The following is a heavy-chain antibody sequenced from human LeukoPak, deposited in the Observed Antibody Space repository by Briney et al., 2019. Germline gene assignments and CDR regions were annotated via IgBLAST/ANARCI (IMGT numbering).Heavy chain of an antibody. Sequence: ASVKVSFKASGYTFTVYYMHWVRRAPGQGLEWMGWINPNSGGTNYAQKFQGRVTMTRDTSISTAYMELSRLRSDDTAVYYCAKHHYSDYGGGEYWGQGTLVTVSS. CDR3: AKHHYSDYGGGEY. D-gene: IGHD4-17*01. V-gene: IGHV1-2*02. CDR1: GYTFTVYY. J-gene: IGHJ4*02. CDR2: INPNSGGT.